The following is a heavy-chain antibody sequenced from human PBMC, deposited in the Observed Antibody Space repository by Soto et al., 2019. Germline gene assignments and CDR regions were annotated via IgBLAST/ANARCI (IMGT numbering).Heavy chain of an antibody. J-gene: IGHJ6*03. V-gene: IGHV3-33*01. CDR3: ARGPNSYSSSWIYYYYYYMDV. Sequence: QVQLVESGGGVVQPGRSLRLSCAASGFTFSSYGMHWVRLAPGKGLEWVAVIWYDGSNKFYADSVKGRFTISRDNSKNTLYLQMNSLRAEDTAVYYCARGPNSYSSSWIYYYYYYMDVWGKGTTVTVSS. D-gene: IGHD6-13*01. CDR2: IWYDGSNK. CDR1: GFTFSSYG.